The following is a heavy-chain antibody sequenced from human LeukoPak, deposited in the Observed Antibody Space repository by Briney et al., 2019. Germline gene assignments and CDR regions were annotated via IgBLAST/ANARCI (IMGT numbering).Heavy chain of an antibody. D-gene: IGHD6-19*01. CDR2: IYSGGST. V-gene: IGHV3-66*02. J-gene: IGHJ4*02. Sequence: GGSLRLSCAASGFTVSSNYMSWVRQAPGRGLEWVSVIYSGGSTNYADSVKGRFTISRDNSKNTLYLQMNSLRAEDTAVYYCASTGSGWYSDYWGQGTLVTVSS. CDR3: ASTGSGWYSDY. CDR1: GFTVSSNY.